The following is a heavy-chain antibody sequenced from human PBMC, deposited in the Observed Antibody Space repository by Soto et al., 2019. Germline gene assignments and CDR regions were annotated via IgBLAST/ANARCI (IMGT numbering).Heavy chain of an antibody. J-gene: IGHJ4*02. D-gene: IGHD2-15*01. CDR1: GGTFSSYT. CDR3: ARDSGYCSGGSCPDY. V-gene: IGHV1-69*08. Sequence: QVQLVQSGAEVKKPGSSVKVSCKASGGTFSSYTISWVRQAPGQGLEWMGRIIPILGIANYAQKFQGRVTITADKSTSTAYMELSSLRSEDTAVYYCARDSGYCSGGSCPDYWGQGTLVTVSS. CDR2: IIPILGIA.